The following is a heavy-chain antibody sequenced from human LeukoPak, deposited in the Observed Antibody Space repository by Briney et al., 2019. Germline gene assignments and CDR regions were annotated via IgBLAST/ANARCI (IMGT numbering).Heavy chain of an antibody. CDR3: ARVSGDQRYFDY. Sequence: GGSLRLSCAASGFTFSSYGMSWVRQAPGKGLEWVSVIYSGGSTYYADSVKGRFTISRDNSKNTLYLQMNSLRAEDTAVYYCARVSGDQRYFDYWGQGTLVTVSS. CDR2: IYSGGST. CDR1: GFTFSSYG. D-gene: IGHD7-27*01. J-gene: IGHJ4*02. V-gene: IGHV3-53*01.